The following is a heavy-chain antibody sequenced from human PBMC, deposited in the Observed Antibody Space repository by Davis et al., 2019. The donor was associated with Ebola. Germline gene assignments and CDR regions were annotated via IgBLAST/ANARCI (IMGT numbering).Heavy chain of an antibody. CDR2: IYSSGST. CDR3: ARSGLIWFGELLQSPHYFDS. D-gene: IGHD3-10*01. J-gene: IGHJ4*02. V-gene: IGHV4-59*12. CDR1: GDSISDYY. Sequence: PSETLSLTCTVSGDSISDYYWSWIRQPPGKGLEWIAYIYSSGSTNYNPSLKSRITISVDTSKNQFSLKLSSVTAADTAVYYCARSGLIWFGELLQSPHYFDSWGQGTLVTVSS.